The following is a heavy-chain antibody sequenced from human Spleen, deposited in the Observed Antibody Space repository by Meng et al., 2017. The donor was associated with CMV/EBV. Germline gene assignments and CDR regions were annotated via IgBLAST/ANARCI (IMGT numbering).Heavy chain of an antibody. CDR2: SNGDGSST. Sequence: SGVPVSTCWMHWVRQAPGKGLGWVSLSNGDGSSTTYADSVEGRFTISRDNAKNKLYLQMNGLRVEDTAVYYCARGTYGYQMIYGPDYWGQGTLVTVSS. J-gene: IGHJ4*02. CDR1: GVPVSTCW. CDR3: ARGTYGYQMIYGPDY. V-gene: IGHV3-74*01. D-gene: IGHD2-2*02.